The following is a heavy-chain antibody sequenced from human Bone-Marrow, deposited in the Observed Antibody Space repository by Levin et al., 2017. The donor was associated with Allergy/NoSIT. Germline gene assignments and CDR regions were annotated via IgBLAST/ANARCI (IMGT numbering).Heavy chain of an antibody. J-gene: IGHJ6*02. V-gene: IGHV1-69*13. CDR2: FLPIFGTT. D-gene: IGHD2-8*02. CDR1: GGTLNTYG. Sequence: SVKVSCKLSGGTLNTYGFSWARQGPGQGLEWMGGFLPIFGTTNYARNFHGRVTFTADQSSNTVYMDLRSLRSEDPAVYYCATGEGCTVGKCWLSYYSYYAMVAWGQGTTVIVSS. CDR3: ATGEGCTVGKCWLSYYSYYAMVA.